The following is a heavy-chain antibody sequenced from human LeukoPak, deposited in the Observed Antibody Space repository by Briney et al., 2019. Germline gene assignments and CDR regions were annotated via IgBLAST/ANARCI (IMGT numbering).Heavy chain of an antibody. D-gene: IGHD6-13*01. Sequence: GGSLRLSCAASGFTFSSYAMHWVRQAPGKGLEWVAVISYDGSNKYYADSVKGRFTISRDNSKNTLYLQMNSLRAEDTAVYYCAKGLSIAAAYTLFDYWGQGTLVTVSS. J-gene: IGHJ4*02. CDR1: GFTFSSYA. V-gene: IGHV3-30-3*01. CDR2: ISYDGSNK. CDR3: AKGLSIAAAYTLFDY.